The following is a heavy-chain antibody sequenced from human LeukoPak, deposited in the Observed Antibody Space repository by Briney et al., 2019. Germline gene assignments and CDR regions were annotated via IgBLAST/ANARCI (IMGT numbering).Heavy chain of an antibody. D-gene: IGHD3-22*01. CDR3: ARAPWYYYDSSVGPQSYYFDY. J-gene: IGHJ4*02. Sequence: QPGGSLRLSCAASGFTFSSYGMHWVRQAPGKGLEWVAVISYDGSNKYYADSVKGRFTISRDNSKNTLYLQMNSLRAEDTAVYYCARAPWYYYDSSVGPQSYYFDYWGQGTLVTVSS. V-gene: IGHV3-30*03. CDR1: GFTFSSYG. CDR2: ISYDGSNK.